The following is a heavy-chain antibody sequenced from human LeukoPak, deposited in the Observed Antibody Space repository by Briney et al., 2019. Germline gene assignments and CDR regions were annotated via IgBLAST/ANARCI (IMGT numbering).Heavy chain of an antibody. V-gene: IGHV3-66*01. J-gene: IGHJ4*02. CDR2: IYSGGSA. CDR1: GFTVSSNY. D-gene: IGHD5-18*01. CDR3: ARDVGTAMGGGRDY. Sequence: PGVSLRLCCAASGFTVSSNYMSWVRQAPGKGLEWVSVIYSGGSAYYADSVKGRFTISRDNSKNTLYLQMNSLRAEDTAVYYCARDVGTAMGGGRDYWGQGTLVTVSS.